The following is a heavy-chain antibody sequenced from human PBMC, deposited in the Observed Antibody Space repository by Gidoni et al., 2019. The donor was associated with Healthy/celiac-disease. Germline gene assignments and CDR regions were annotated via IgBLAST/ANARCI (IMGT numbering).Heavy chain of an antibody. CDR1: GGSISSSSYY. CDR2: IYYRGST. J-gene: IGHJ4*02. CDR3: ARLTSGWYYFDY. V-gene: IGHV4-39*01. D-gene: IGHD6-19*01. Sequence: QLQLQESGPGLVKPSETLSITCTVSGGSISSSSYYWGWIRQPPGKGLEWIGSIYYRGSTYYNPSLKSRVTISVDTSKNQFSLKLSSVTAADTAVYYCARLTSGWYYFDYWGQGTLVTVSS.